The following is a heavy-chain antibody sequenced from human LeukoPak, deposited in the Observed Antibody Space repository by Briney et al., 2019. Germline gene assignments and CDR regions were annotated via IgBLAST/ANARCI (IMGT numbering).Heavy chain of an antibody. J-gene: IGHJ4*02. CDR1: GFTFSSYG. CDR3: AKDDPVRRSFDY. Sequence: PGGSLRLSCAASGFTFSSYGMHWVRQAPGKGLEWVAFIRYDGSNKYYADSVKGRFTISRDNSKNTLYLQMNSLRAEDTAVYYCAKDDPVRRSFDYWGQGTLVTVSS. V-gene: IGHV3-30*02. CDR2: IRYDGSNK. D-gene: IGHD3-10*01.